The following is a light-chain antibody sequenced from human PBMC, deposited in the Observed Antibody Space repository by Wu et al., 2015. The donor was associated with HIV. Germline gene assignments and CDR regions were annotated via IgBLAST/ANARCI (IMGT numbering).Light chain of an antibody. CDR3: QHRSNWPT. CDR1: QSVGSSY. CDR2: GAS. J-gene: IGKJ1*01. V-gene: IGKV3D-20*02. Sequence: EIVLTQSPGTLSLSPGERATLSCRASQSVGSSYLAWYQQKPGQSPRLLIYGASDRATGIPDRFSGSGSGTDFTLTISSLEPEDFAVYYCQHRSNWPTFGRGTKVEIQ.